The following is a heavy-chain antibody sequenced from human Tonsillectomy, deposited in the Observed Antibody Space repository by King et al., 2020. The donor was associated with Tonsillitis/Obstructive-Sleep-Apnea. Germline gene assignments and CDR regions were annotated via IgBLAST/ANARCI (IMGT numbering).Heavy chain of an antibody. D-gene: IGHD2-15*01. CDR2: IYYSGST. CDR1: GGSISSYY. V-gene: IGHV4-59*01. J-gene: IGHJ5*02. Sequence: QLQESGPGLVKPSETLSLTCTVSGGSISSYYCSWIRQPPGKGLECIGYIYYSGSTNYNPSLKSRVTISVDTSKNQFSLKLSSVTAADSAVYYCAREETTPGFDPWGQGTLVTVSS. CDR3: AREETTPGFDP.